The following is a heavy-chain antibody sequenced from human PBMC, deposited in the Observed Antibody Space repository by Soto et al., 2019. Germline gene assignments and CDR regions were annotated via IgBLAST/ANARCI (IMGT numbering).Heavy chain of an antibody. D-gene: IGHD2-15*01. V-gene: IGHV3-11*01. CDR1: GFTFSDYY. CDR3: ARRGHCSGGSCYARGVDY. CDR2: ISSSGSTI. J-gene: IGHJ4*02. Sequence: PGGSLRLSCAASGFTFSDYYRSWIRQAPGQGLEWVSYISSSGSTIYYADSVKGRFTISRDNAKNSLYLQMNSLRAEDTAVYYCARRGHCSGGSCYARGVDYWGQGTLVTVSS.